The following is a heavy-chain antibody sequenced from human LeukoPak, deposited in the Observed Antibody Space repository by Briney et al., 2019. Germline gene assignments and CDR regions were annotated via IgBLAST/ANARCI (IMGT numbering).Heavy chain of an antibody. Sequence: PGGSLRLSCAASEFTISSYSMNWVRQAPGKGLEWVGRIKPKTDGETTEYAAPVKDRFSISRDDSKSMMYLQMNSLKTEDTAVYYCITPLPYSAQGGQGTLVTVSS. J-gene: IGHJ4*02. CDR1: EFTISSYS. V-gene: IGHV3-15*07. CDR2: IKPKTDGETT. D-gene: IGHD2-21*01. CDR3: ITPLPYSAQ.